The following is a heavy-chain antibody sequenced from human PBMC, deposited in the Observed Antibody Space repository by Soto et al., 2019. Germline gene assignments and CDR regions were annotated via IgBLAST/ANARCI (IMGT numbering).Heavy chain of an antibody. CDR3: ARVSGSYYYGMDV. V-gene: IGHV4-39*01. CDR2: IYYSGST. CDR1: GGSISSGDYY. Sequence: SETLSLTCTVSGGSISSGDYYWGWIRQPPGKGLEWIGSIYYSGSTYYNPSLKSRVTISVDTSKNQFSLKLSSVTAADTAVYYCARVSGSYYYGMDVWGQGTTVTVSS. J-gene: IGHJ6*02.